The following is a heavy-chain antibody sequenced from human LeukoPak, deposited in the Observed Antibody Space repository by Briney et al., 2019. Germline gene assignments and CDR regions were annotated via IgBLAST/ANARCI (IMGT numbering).Heavy chain of an antibody. CDR1: GASISGGTYY. Sequence: PSETLSLTCSVPGASISGGTYYWGWIRQPPGKGLEWIGSIYYTGSTYDNPSLKSRVTISVDTSKNQFSLKLSSVTAADTAVYYCTRRGGSGRAFDYWGQGTLVTVSS. J-gene: IGHJ4*02. CDR2: IYYTGST. CDR3: TRRGGSGRAFDY. V-gene: IGHV4-39*01. D-gene: IGHD1-26*01.